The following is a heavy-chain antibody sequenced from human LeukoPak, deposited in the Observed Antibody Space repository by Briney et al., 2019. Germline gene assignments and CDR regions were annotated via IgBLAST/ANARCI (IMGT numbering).Heavy chain of an antibody. V-gene: IGHV1-69*05. D-gene: IGHD3-10*01. J-gene: IGHJ4*02. CDR2: IIPIFGTA. CDR1: GGTFSSYA. Sequence: SVKVSCKASGGTFSSYAISWVRQAPGQGLEWMGGIIPIFGTANYAQKLQGRVTMTTDTSTSTAYMELRSLRSDDTAVYYCARDQERGDGSGSSSRDYWGQGTLVTVSS. CDR3: ARDQERGDGSGSSSRDY.